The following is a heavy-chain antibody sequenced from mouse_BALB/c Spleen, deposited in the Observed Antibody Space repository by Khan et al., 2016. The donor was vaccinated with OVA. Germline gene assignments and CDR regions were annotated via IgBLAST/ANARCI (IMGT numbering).Heavy chain of an antibody. Sequence: EVQLVESGGGLVQPGGSRKLSCAASGFTFSSFGMHWVRQAPEKGLEWVAYVSFGSATIYYADTVKGRFTFSRDNPKNTVFLKMNSLRSEDTAIYYCARSLITTWYFDVWGAGTTVTVSS. CDR3: ARSLITTWYFDV. J-gene: IGHJ1*01. CDR1: GFTFSSFG. CDR2: VSFGSATI. D-gene: IGHD2-4*01. V-gene: IGHV5-17*02.